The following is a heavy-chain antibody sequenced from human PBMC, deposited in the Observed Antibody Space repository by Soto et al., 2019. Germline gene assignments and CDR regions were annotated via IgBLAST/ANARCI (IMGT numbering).Heavy chain of an antibody. CDR2: IIPIFGTA. CDR1: GGTFSSYA. Sequence: GASVKVSCKASGGTFSSYAISWVRQAPGQGLEWMGGIIPIFGTANYAQKFQGRVTITADESTSTAYMELSSLRSEDTAVYYCARGPAPWGYCSGGSCYYNWFDPWGQGTLVTVSS. V-gene: IGHV1-69*13. CDR3: ARGPAPWGYCSGGSCYYNWFDP. D-gene: IGHD2-15*01. J-gene: IGHJ5*02.